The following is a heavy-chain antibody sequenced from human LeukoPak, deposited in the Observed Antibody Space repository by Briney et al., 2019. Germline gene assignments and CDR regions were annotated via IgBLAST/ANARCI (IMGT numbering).Heavy chain of an antibody. CDR1: GYTFTGYY. D-gene: IGHD2-8*02. CDR3: ARGSLVGGDYGDY. CDR2: INPNSGGT. J-gene: IGHJ4*02. V-gene: IGHV1-2*02. Sequence: GASVKVSCKASGYTFTGYYMHWVRQAPGQGLEWMGWINPNSGGTNYAQKFQGRVTMTGDTSISTAYMELSRLRSDDTAVYYCARGSLVGGDYGDYWGQGTLVTVSS.